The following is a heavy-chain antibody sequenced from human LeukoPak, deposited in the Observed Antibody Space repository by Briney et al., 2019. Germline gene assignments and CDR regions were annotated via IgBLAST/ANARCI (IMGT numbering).Heavy chain of an antibody. CDR2: IYSGGGT. D-gene: IGHD6-6*01. CDR3: VREGYSSSFGY. V-gene: IGHV3-53*01. CDR1: GFNVSSNY. Sequence: GGSLRLSCAASGFNVSSNYMTWVRQAPGKGLEWVSVIYSGGGTYHADSVRGRFTISRDTSKNTLYLQMNSLRAEDTAVYYRVREGYSSSFGYWGQGTLVTVSS. J-gene: IGHJ4*02.